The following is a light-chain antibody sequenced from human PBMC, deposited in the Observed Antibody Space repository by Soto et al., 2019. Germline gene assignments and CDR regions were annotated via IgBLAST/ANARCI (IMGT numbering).Light chain of an antibody. CDR2: GNS. CDR3: QSYDSSLFVV. V-gene: IGLV1-40*01. Sequence: QAVVTQPPSVSGAPGQRVTISCTGSSSNIGAGYDVHWYQQLPGTAPKLLIYGNSNRPSGVPDRFPGSKSGTSASLAITGLQAEDEADYYCQSYDSSLFVVFGGGTKLTVL. J-gene: IGLJ2*01. CDR1: SSNIGAGYD.